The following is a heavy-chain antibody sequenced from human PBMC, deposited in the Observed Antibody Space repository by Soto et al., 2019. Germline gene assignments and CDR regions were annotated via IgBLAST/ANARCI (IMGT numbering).Heavy chain of an antibody. V-gene: IGHV3-21*04. CDR1: GFTFSSYS. CDR3: AKDPLYSSSWLD. Sequence: PGGSLRLSCAASGFTFSSYSMNWVRQAPGKGLEWVSSISSSSSYIYYADSVKGRFTISRDNSKNTLYLQMNSLRAEDTAVYYCAKDPLYSSSWLDWGQGTLVTVSS. D-gene: IGHD6-13*01. CDR2: ISSSSSYI. J-gene: IGHJ4*02.